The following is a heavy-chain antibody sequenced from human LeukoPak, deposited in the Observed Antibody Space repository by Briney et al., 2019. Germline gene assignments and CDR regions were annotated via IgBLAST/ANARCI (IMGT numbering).Heavy chain of an antibody. Sequence: SGPTLVNPTQTLTLPCTFSGFPLSTRAVGGGWVGQAPGKALEWLQLPYRNDERRYRPSLKGRLLITKDTSKNQVVLTMTNMDPVDTGTYYCAHSLLYSTTWYHGLDVWGQGTTVTVSS. D-gene: IGHD6-13*01. V-gene: IGHV2-5*01. CDR2: PYRNDER. CDR3: AHSLLYSTTWYHGLDV. CDR1: GFPLSTRAVG. J-gene: IGHJ6*02.